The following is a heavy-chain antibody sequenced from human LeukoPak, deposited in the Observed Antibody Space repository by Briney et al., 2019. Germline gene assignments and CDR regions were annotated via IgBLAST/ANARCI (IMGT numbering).Heavy chain of an antibody. CDR2: INSDGSAT. CDR1: GFTFAYNW. J-gene: IGHJ3*02. D-gene: IGHD5-24*01. CDR3: ARSRDGAFDI. V-gene: IGHV3-74*01. Sequence: GSLSLSCVPSGFTFAYNWMDWVRQDPGEGLVWVSSINSDGSATNYAESVKGRFTISRDTAKNTVYLQMNSLRVEDTAMYYCARSRDGAFDIWGQGTMVTVSS.